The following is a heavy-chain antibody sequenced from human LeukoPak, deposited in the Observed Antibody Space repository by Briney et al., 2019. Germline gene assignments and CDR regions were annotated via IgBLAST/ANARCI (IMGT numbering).Heavy chain of an antibody. CDR3: ASHRTVGYCSGGSCYPGDFDY. CDR1: GGTFSSYA. D-gene: IGHD2-15*01. V-gene: IGHV1-69*04. J-gene: IGHJ4*02. CDR2: IIPILGIA. Sequence: GSSVKVSCKASGGTFSSYAISWVRQAPGQGLEWMGRIIPILGIANYAQKFQGRVTITADKSTSTAYMELSSLRSEDTAVYYCASHRTVGYCSGGSCYPGDFDYWGQGTLVTVSS.